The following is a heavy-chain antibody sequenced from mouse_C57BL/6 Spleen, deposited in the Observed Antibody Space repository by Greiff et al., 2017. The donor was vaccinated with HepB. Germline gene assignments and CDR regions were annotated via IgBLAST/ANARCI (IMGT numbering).Heavy chain of an antibody. CDR3: ASRTTVVAMDY. Sequence: EVMLVESGGGLVKPGGSLKLSCAASGFTFSDYGMHWVRQAPEKGLEWVAYISSGSSTIYYADTVKGRFTISRENAKNTLFLQMTSLRSEDTAMYYCASRTTVVAMDYWGQGTSVTVSS. J-gene: IGHJ4*01. D-gene: IGHD1-1*01. V-gene: IGHV5-17*01. CDR2: ISSGSSTI. CDR1: GFTFSDYG.